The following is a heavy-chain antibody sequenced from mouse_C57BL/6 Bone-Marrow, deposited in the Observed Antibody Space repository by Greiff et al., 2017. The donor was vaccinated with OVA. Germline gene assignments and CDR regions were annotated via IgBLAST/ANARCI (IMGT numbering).Heavy chain of an antibody. Sequence: QVQLQQPGAELVMPGASVKLSCKASGYTFTSYWMHWVKQRPGQGLEWIGEIDPSDSYTNYNQKFKGKSTMTVDKSSSTAYMQLSSLTSEDSAVDDCARCESGAKGVDYWGQGTTVTVSS. CDR2: IDPSDSYT. D-gene: IGHD1-3*01. CDR3: ARCESGAKGVDY. V-gene: IGHV1-69*01. CDR1: GYTFTSYW. J-gene: IGHJ4*01.